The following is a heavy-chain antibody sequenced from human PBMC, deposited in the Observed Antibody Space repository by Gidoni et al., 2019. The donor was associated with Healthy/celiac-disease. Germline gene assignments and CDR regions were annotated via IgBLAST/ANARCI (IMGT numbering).Heavy chain of an antibody. CDR2: ISSNGGST. V-gene: IGHV3-64*01. CDR3: ARGDTYQYYGMDV. D-gene: IGHD5-18*01. J-gene: IGHJ6*02. Sequence: EVQLVESGGGLVQPGGSLRLSCAASGFTVSSYAMHWVRQAPGKGLEYVSAISSNGGSTYYANSVKGRFTISRDNSKNTLYLQMGSLRAEDMAVYYCARGDTYQYYGMDVWGQGTTVTVSS. CDR1: GFTVSSYA.